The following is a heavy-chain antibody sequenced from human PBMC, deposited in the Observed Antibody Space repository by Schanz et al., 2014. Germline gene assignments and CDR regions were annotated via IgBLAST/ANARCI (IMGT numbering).Heavy chain of an antibody. CDR2: IYTSGST. CDR3: ARDTTWRLDL. Sequence: QVQLQESGPGLVKPSQTLSLTCIVSGGSISSGTYYWSWLRQPAGKGLEWIGRIYTSGSTNYNPSRKSRVTIALDTSKNQFSRTLTSLTAADTAVYYCARDTTWRLDLWGRGTLVTVSS. D-gene: IGHD1-1*01. CDR1: GGSISSGTYY. J-gene: IGHJ2*01. V-gene: IGHV4-61*02.